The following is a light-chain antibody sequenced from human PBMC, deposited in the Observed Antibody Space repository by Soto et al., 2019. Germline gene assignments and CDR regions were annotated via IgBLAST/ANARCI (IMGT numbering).Light chain of an antibody. CDR1: SSNIGSYS. Sequence: QSVLAQPPSASGTPGQRVTISCSGSSSNIGSYSVDWYQQLPGTAPRLLIYTDDQRPSGVPDRFSGSKSGTSASLAISGLQSEDEADYYCAAWDDSLNGPVFGGGTKLTVL. CDR3: AAWDDSLNGPV. J-gene: IGLJ3*02. CDR2: TDD. V-gene: IGLV1-44*01.